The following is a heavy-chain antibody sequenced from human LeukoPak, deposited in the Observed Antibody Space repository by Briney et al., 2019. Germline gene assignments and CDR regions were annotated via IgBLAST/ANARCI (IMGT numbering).Heavy chain of an antibody. V-gene: IGHV3-21*01. J-gene: IGHJ4*02. CDR2: IGSSSTYI. D-gene: IGHD3-9*01. CDR1: GFTFSSYS. Sequence: GGSLRLSCAASGFTFSSYSMNWVRQAPGKGLEWVSSIGSSSTYIYYTDSVKGRFTISRDNAKNSLYLQMNNLRAEDTAVYYCARDVEVRAFDWLLPAPVFDHWGQGALVTVSS. CDR3: ARDVEVRAFDWLLPAPVFDH.